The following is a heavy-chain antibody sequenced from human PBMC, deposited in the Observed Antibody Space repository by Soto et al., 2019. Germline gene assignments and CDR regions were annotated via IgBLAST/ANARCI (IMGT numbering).Heavy chain of an antibody. Sequence: EPLSLTCGLSGSLPVGSLSTYFWTWIRQPPGKGLEWIGEINHSGSPNYSPSLRGRVTISLDTSKKQFSLNLSSVTAADTAVYFCARARFSQWSQDYYGLDVWGQGTTVTVSS. D-gene: IGHD3-3*01. V-gene: IGHV4-34*01. CDR2: INHSGSP. CDR1: GSLPVGSLSTYF. CDR3: ARARFSQWSQDYYGLDV. J-gene: IGHJ6*02.